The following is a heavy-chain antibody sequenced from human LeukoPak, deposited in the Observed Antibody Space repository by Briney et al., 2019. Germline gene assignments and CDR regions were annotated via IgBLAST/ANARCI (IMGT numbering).Heavy chain of an antibody. Sequence: ASVKVSCKASGYTFSSYYIIWVRQAPGQGREWMGWISAYNGDTKYAQNVQGRVTMTTDTSTSTAYMELRSLRSDDTAVYYCARGQYYYDSSGYYLDHWGQGTLVTVSS. CDR1: GYTFSSYY. D-gene: IGHD3-22*01. J-gene: IGHJ4*02. V-gene: IGHV1-18*01. CDR2: ISAYNGDT. CDR3: ARGQYYYDSSGYYLDH.